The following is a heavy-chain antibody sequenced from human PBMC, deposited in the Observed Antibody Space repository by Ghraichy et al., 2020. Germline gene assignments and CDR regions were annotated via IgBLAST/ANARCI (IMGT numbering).Heavy chain of an antibody. CDR3: ARYGVVPAALEYYYYYYMDV. J-gene: IGHJ6*03. CDR1: GGSFSGYY. V-gene: IGHV4-34*01. Sequence: SETLSLTCAVYGGSFSGYYWSWIRQPPWKGLEWIGEINHSGSTNYNPSLKSRVTISVDTSKNQFSLKLSSVTAADTAVYYCARYGVVPAALEYYYYYYMDVWGKGTTVTVSS. D-gene: IGHD2-2*01. CDR2: INHSGST.